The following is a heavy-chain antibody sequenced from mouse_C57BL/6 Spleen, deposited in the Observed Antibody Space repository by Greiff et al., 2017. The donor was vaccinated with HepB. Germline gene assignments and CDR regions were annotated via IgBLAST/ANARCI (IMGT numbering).Heavy chain of an antibody. CDR1: GYTFTSYW. CDR2: IHPNSGST. J-gene: IGHJ4*01. V-gene: IGHV1-64*01. D-gene: IGHD2-3*01. CDR3: ASLHDGYTNYAMDY. Sequence: QVQLQQPGAELVKPGASVKLSCKASGYTFTSYWMHWVKQRPGQGLEWIGMIHPNSGSTNYNEKFKSKATLTVDKSSSTAYMQLSSLTSEDSAVYYCASLHDGYTNYAMDYWGQGTSVTVSS.